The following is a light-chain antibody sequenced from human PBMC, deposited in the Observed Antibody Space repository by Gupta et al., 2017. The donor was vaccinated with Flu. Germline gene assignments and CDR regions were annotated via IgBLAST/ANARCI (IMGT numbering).Light chain of an antibody. CDR1: LDITDD. J-gene: IGKJ1*01. Sequence: LQLTHSPSSLSASVGDRVTISCRASLDITDDLEWYQHKPGEAPRRLIYKISKLQNGVPSRFSGSGSGTEFTLKITRLQPEDVATYYCRRHKLSPWMFGRGTKVEIK. V-gene: IGKV1-17*01. CDR3: RRHKLSPWM. CDR2: KIS.